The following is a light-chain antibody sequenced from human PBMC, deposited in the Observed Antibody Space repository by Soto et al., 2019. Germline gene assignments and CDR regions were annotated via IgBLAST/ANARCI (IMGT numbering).Light chain of an antibody. CDR2: EVS. CDR3: GSYTSSTTLV. V-gene: IGLV2-14*01. Sequence: QSALTQPASVSGSPGQSITISCTGTSSDVGGYNYVSWYQQHPGIAPKLVIYEVSNRPSGVSNRFSGSKSGNTASLTISGLQAEDEADYYCGSYTSSTTLVFGGGTRVTVL. CDR1: SSDVGGYNY. J-gene: IGLJ2*01.